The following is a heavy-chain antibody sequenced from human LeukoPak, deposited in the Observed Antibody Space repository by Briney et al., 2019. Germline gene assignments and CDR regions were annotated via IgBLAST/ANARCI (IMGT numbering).Heavy chain of an antibody. V-gene: IGHV1-2*02. CDR1: GFTFTAYY. Sequence: ASVKVSCKASGFTFTAYYMHWVRQAPGQGLEWMGWINPNSGGTNYAQKFQGRVTMTRDTSISTAYMELSRLRSDDTAVYYCARAAAGSSSDAFDIWGQGTMVTVSS. J-gene: IGHJ3*02. CDR3: ARAAAGSSSDAFDI. CDR2: INPNSGGT. D-gene: IGHD6-13*01.